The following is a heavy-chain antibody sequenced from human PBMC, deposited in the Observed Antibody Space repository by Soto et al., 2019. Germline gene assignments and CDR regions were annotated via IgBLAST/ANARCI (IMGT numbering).Heavy chain of an antibody. CDR1: GDSMTISDFL. V-gene: IGHV4-39*01. CDR3: ARPLYAHWAFGI. J-gene: IGHJ3*02. D-gene: IGHD2-2*01. CDR2: IYYSGSA. Sequence: QLLESGPGLVKPSETLSLSCTVSGDSMTISDFLWGWVRQSPGKGLEWIGGIYYSGSAYYNPSLGSRATLSVDKSRNQFFLSVTSVTAAYTAVYCCARPLYAHWAFGIWGQGKLVTVSS.